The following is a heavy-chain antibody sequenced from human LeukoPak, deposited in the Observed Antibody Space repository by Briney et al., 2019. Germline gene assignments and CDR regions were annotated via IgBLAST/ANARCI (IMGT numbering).Heavy chain of an antibody. CDR2: ISGSGGST. CDR1: GFTFSSYG. D-gene: IGHD3-9*01. Sequence: GGSLRLSCAASGFTFSSYGMSWVRQAPGKGLEWVSAISGSGGSTYYADSVKGRFTISRDNSKNTLYLQMNSLRAEDTAVYYCAKDGEYYDILTGYSRGAFDIWGQGTMVTVPS. J-gene: IGHJ3*02. V-gene: IGHV3-23*01. CDR3: AKDGEYYDILTGYSRGAFDI.